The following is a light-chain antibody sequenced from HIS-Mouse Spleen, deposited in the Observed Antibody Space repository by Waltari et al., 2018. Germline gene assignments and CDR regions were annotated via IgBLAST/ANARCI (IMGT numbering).Light chain of an antibody. CDR3: QQLNSYPPT. Sequence: DIQLTQSPSFLSASVGDRVTIPCRASQGISSYLAWYQQKPGKAPKLLLYAASTLQSGVPSRFSGSGSGTEFTLTISSLQPEDFATYYCQQLNSYPPTFGQGTKVEIK. CDR1: QGISSY. V-gene: IGKV1-9*01. CDR2: AAS. J-gene: IGKJ1*01.